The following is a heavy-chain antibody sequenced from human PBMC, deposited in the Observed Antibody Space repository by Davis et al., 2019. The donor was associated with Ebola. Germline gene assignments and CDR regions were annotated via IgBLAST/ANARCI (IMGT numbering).Heavy chain of an antibody. V-gene: IGHV3-7*03. Sequence: PGGSLRLSCAASEFTFRSYAMSWVRQSPGKGLEWVANIKQDGSEKYYVDSVKGRFTIPRDNAKNSLYLQMNSLRAEDTAVYYCARERYYYGSGSYFDYWGQGTLVTVSS. CDR1: EFTFRSYA. D-gene: IGHD3-10*01. J-gene: IGHJ4*02. CDR2: IKQDGSEK. CDR3: ARERYYYGSGSYFDY.